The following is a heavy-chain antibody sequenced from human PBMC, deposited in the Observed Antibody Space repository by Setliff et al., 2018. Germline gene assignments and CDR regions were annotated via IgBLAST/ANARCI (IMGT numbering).Heavy chain of an antibody. Sequence: KPSETLSLTCTVSSYSITSGYFWAWIRQPPGKGLEWIGNIHHSGNTTINPSLRSRITLPVDASKNQFSLKLNSVTAADTAVYFCARDDLRAGDAFDFLGQVTMVTVSS. J-gene: IGHJ3*01. CDR2: IHHSGNT. CDR3: ARDDLRAGDAFDF. V-gene: IGHV4-38-2*02. CDR1: SYSITSGYF.